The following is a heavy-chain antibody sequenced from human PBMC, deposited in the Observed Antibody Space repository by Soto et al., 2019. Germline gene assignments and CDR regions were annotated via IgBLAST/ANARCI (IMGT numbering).Heavy chain of an antibody. J-gene: IGHJ4*02. D-gene: IGHD3-22*01. CDR3: ARHYYDSPTYYQPFDS. CDR2: VYYTGRP. CDR1: GGSVGSSSYY. Sequence: PSETLSLTCTVSGGSVGSSSYYWGWIRQPPGKGLEWIGNVYYTGRPFYNPSLKSRVTISVDTSNNRFSLKLSSVTAADTAVYFCARHYYDSPTYYQPFDSWGPGTLVTVSS. V-gene: IGHV4-39*01.